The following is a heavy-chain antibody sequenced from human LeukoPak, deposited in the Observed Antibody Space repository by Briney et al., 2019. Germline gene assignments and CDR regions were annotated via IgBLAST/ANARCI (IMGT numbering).Heavy chain of an antibody. CDR2: IKSKTDGGTT. J-gene: IGHJ3*02. CDR3: TTDRTTVTTWLYRWAFDI. V-gene: IGHV3-15*01. CDR1: GFTFSNAW. D-gene: IGHD4-17*01. Sequence: GGSLRLSCAASGFTFSNAWMSWVRQAPGKGLEWVGRIKSKTDGGTTDYAAPVKGRFTISRDDSKNTLYLQMNSLKTEDTAVYYCTTDRTTVTTWLYRWAFDIWGQGTMVTVSS.